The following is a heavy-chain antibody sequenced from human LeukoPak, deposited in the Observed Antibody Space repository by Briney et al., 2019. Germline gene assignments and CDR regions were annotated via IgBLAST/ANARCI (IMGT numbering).Heavy chain of an antibody. CDR1: GGTFSSYA. CDR2: IIPIFGTA. V-gene: IGHV1-69*13. J-gene: IGHJ4*02. D-gene: IGHD5-18*01. Sequence: ASVKVSCKASGGTFSSYAISWVRQAPGQGLEWMGGIIPIFGTANYAQKFQGRVTITADESTSTAYMEPSSLRSEDTAVYYCARDRGYSYGATDYWGQGTLVTVSS. CDR3: ARDRGYSYGATDY.